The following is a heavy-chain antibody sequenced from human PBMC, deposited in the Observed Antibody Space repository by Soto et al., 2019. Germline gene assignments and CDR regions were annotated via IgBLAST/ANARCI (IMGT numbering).Heavy chain of an antibody. D-gene: IGHD2-2*01. V-gene: IGHV1-8*02. Sequence: ASVKVSCKASGYTFTSYAMHWVRQAPGQRLEWMGWMNPNSGNTGYAQKFQGRVTMTRNSSISTAYMELSSLRSEDTAVYYCARIGYCISTSCYRRAFDIWGQGTMVTVSS. CDR1: GYTFTSYA. J-gene: IGHJ3*02. CDR2: MNPNSGNT. CDR3: ARIGYCISTSCYRRAFDI.